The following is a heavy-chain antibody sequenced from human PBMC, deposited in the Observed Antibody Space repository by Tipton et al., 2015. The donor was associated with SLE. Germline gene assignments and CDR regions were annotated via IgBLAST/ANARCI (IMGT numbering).Heavy chain of an antibody. J-gene: IGHJ4*02. D-gene: IGHD5-12*01. CDR3: ARFNSGQAFDY. V-gene: IGHV4-61*09. CDR1: GGSISSGSYY. CDR2: IYTSGST. Sequence: TLSLTCTVSGGSISSGSYYWSWIRQPAGKGLEWIGYIYTSGSTNYNPSLKSRVTISVDTSKNQFSLKLSSVTAADTAVYYCARFNSGQAFDYWGQGTLVTVSS.